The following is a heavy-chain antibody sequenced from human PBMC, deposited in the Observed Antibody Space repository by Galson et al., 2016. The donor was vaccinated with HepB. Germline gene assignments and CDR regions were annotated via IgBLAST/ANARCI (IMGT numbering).Heavy chain of an antibody. CDR1: GFTFSNIA. D-gene: IGHD6-13*01. CDR3: AKVGDSSWFDS. CDR2: LIATSGRT. Sequence: SLRLSCAASGFTFSNIAMSWVRQAPGKGLEWVSALIATSGRTYYADSVKDRFTISSDISKNTLSLHMTSLRVEDTAVYYCAKVGDSSWFDSWGQGTLVTVSS. V-gene: IGHV3-23*01. J-gene: IGHJ5*01.